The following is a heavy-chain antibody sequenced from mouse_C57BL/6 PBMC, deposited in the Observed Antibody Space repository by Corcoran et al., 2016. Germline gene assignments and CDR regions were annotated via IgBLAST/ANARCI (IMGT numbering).Heavy chain of an antibody. CDR2: INTYSGVP. CDR1: GYTFTTYG. V-gene: IGHV9-3*01. Sequence: QIQLVQSGPELKKPGETVKISCKASGYTFTTYGMSWVKQAPGKGLKWMGWINTYSGVPTYADDFKGRFAFSLETSASTAYLQINNLKNEDTATYFCARRVTTVVADYWGQGTTLTVSS. D-gene: IGHD1-1*01. CDR3: ARRVTTVVADY. J-gene: IGHJ2*01.